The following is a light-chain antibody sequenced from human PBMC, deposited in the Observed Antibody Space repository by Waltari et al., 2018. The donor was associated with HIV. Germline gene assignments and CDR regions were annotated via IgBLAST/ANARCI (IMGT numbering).Light chain of an antibody. Sequence: SSELTQDPAVSVALGQTVRITCQGDSLRSYYASWYQQKPGQAPVIVIYGKNNRPSGIPDRFSGSSSGNTASLTITGAQAEDEADYYCNSRDSSGNHHWVFGGGTKLTVL. CDR3: NSRDSSGNHHWV. CDR1: SLRSYY. CDR2: GKN. V-gene: IGLV3-19*01. J-gene: IGLJ3*02.